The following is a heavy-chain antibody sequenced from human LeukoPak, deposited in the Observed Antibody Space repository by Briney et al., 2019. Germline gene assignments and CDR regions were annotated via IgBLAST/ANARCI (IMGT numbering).Heavy chain of an antibody. J-gene: IGHJ5*02. CDR3: ARDVGDWFDP. Sequence: GGSLRLSCAASGFTFSSYSMNWVRQAPGKGLEWASSISSSSSYIYYADSVKGRFTISRDNAKNSLYLQMNSLRAEDTAVYYCARDVGDWFDPWGQGTLVTVSS. V-gene: IGHV3-21*01. CDR1: GFTFSSYS. CDR2: ISSSSSYI.